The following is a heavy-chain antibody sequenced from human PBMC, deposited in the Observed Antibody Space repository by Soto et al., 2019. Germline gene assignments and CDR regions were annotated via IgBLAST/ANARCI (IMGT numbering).Heavy chain of an antibody. V-gene: IGHV3-49*04. CDR3: TASLFWSGYYYYGMDV. CDR1: GFTFGDYA. D-gene: IGHD3-3*01. Sequence: GGSLRLSCTASGFTFGDYAMSWVRQAPGKGLEWVGFIRSKAYGGTTEYAASVKGRFTISRDDSKSIAYLQMNSLKTEDTAVYYCTASLFWSGYYYYGMDVWGQGTTVTGSS. J-gene: IGHJ6*02. CDR2: IRSKAYGGTT.